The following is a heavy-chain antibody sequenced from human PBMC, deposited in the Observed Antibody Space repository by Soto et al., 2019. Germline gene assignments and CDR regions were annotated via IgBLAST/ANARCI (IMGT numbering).Heavy chain of an antibody. J-gene: IGHJ4*02. D-gene: IGHD6-25*01. CDR1: GGSFSGYY. V-gene: IGHV4-34*01. CDR2: INHSGST. CDR3: ARALGAGAFDY. Sequence: SKTLSLTCAVYGGSFSGYYWSWIRQPPGKGLEWIGEINHSGSTNYNPSLKSRVTISVDTSKNQFSLKLSSVTAADTAVYYCARALGAGAFDYWGQGTLVTVSS.